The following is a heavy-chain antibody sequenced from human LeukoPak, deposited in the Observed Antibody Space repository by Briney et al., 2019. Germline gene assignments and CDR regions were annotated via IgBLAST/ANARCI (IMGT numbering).Heavy chain of an antibody. CDR2: ISGSSSSSDGGAI. Sequence: GGSLRLSCTASGFTFSTYSMNWVRQAPGRGLEWVSYISGSSSSSDGGAIQYADSVKGRFTISRDNAKNSLYLQMNSLRAEDTAVYYCASSGGSYYRGFDYWGQGTLVTVSS. CDR3: ASSGGSYYRGFDY. CDR1: GFTFSTYS. V-gene: IGHV3-21*05. J-gene: IGHJ4*02. D-gene: IGHD1-26*01.